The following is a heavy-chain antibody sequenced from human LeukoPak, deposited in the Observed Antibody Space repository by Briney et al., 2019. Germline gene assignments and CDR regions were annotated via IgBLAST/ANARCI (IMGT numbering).Heavy chain of an antibody. CDR3: AREAFNYGGHYFDY. J-gene: IGHJ4*02. V-gene: IGHV3-74*01. CDR1: GLTLSSYW. CDR2: MNSDGSST. Sequence: GGTLRLSCAASGLTLSSYWMHWVRQAPGKGLVWVSRMNSDGSSTTYAASVKGRFTISRDNAKNALYLQMSSQRAEDTAVYHCAREAFNYGGHYFDYWGQGTLVTVSS. D-gene: IGHD4-17*01.